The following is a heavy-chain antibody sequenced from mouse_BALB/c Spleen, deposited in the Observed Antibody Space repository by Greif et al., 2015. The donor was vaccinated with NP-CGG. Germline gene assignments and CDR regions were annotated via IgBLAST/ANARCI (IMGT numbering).Heavy chain of an antibody. CDR1: GYAFTNYL. CDR3: ARSLGYYGSTFAY. CDR2: INPGSGGT. J-gene: IGHJ3*01. V-gene: IGHV1-54*03. Sequence: QVHVKQSGAELVRPGTSVKVSCKASGYAFTNYLIEWVKQRPGQGLEWIGVINPGSGGTNYNEKFKGKATLTADKSSSTAYMQLSSLTSDDSAVYFCARSLGYYGSTFAYWGQGTLVTVSA. D-gene: IGHD1-1*01.